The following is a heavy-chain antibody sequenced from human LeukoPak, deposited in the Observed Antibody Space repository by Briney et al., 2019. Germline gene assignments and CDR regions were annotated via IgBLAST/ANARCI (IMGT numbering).Heavy chain of an antibody. CDR2: ISASGDVT. D-gene: IGHD1-1*01. V-gene: IGHV3-23*01. CDR3: AKSLFTSATGTGRAFHI. J-gene: IGHJ3*02. CDR1: EFAFSKFP. Sequence: GGSLRLSCAASEFAFSKFPMGWVRQAPGRGLEWVSAISASGDVTFHADSVRGRFTISRDNSKSTLFLQMNDLRVEDTAKFYCAKSLFTSATGTGRAFHIWGQGTMVSVSS.